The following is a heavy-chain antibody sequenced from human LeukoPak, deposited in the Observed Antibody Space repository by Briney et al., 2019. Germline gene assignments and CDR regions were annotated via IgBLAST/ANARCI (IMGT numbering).Heavy chain of an antibody. Sequence: GGSLRLSCAASGFTFSSYAMFCVRQAPGKGLEWVSGMSGDGDITYYADSVEGRFTISRDDSKNTLYLQMNSMGADDTAVYYCAKDDFGGGAFDIWGQGTMVTVSS. CDR1: GFTFSSYA. J-gene: IGHJ3*02. CDR3: AKDDFGGGAFDI. V-gene: IGHV3-23*01. D-gene: IGHD3-3*01. CDR2: MSGDGDIT.